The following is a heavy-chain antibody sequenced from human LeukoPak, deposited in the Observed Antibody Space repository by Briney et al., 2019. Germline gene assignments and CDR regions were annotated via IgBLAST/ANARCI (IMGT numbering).Heavy chain of an antibody. CDR3: ARRVKTSVGPSGDNWFAP. Sequence: PGGSLRLSCAASGFTVSSNYMSWVRQTPGKGREWIGFFYYNGITKYNPSLEGRVTMSVDTSKNQFSLRLTSVTAADTAVYYCARRVKTSVGPSGDNWFAPWGQGALVTVSS. J-gene: IGHJ5*02. CDR1: GFTVSSNY. CDR2: FYYNGIT. D-gene: IGHD3-10*01. V-gene: IGHV4-59*08.